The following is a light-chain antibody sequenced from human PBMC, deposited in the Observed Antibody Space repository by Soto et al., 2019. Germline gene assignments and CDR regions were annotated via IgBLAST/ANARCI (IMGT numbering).Light chain of an antibody. CDR1: QSGDPN. J-gene: IGKJ1*01. Sequence: EMVMTQSPATLSVSPGERATLSCSATQSGDPNLAWYQQKPGQPPRLLIYDASTRATGIPARIIGSGSGTEFTLTISSLQSEDFAVYYCQQYNNWRTFGQGTQVEIK. CDR3: QQYNNWRT. V-gene: IGKV3-15*01. CDR2: DAS.